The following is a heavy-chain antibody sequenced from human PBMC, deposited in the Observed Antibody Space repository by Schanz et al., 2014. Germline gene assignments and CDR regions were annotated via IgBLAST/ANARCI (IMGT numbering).Heavy chain of an antibody. CDR3: ARDGEAAAGCDY. V-gene: IGHV1-46*03. CDR1: GYTFTSYY. CDR2: INPSVGNT. Sequence: QVQLVQSGAEVKKPGASVKVSCEASGYTFTSYYIHWFRQAPGQGLEWMGLINPSVGNTNYAQKFRGRVTMTTDTSTSTAYMELSSLRSEDTAVYYCARDGEAAAGCDYWGQGTLVTVSS. J-gene: IGHJ4*02. D-gene: IGHD6-13*01.